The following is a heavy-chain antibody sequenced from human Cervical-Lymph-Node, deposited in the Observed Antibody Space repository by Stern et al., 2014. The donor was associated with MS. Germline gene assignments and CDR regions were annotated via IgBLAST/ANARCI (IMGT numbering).Heavy chain of an antibody. D-gene: IGHD1-26*01. J-gene: IGHJ4*02. CDR1: GYTFTGYD. CDR3: ARDYSGNWCLDY. V-gene: IGHV1-2*06. Sequence: VQLVESGAEVKKPGASVRVSCKASGYTFTGYDIHWVREAPGTGLEWMGRVIPHSGVTDYAQKFQGRVTMTRDTSINTAYMELIRLKSDDTAVYYCARDYSGNWCLDYWGQGTLVTVSS. CDR2: VIPHSGVT.